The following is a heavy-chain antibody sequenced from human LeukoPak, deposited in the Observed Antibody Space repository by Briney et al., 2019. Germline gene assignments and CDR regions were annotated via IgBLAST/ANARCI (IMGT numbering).Heavy chain of an antibody. V-gene: IGHV3-11*01. Sequence: PGGCLRLSCAASGFTFSSYAMSWIRQAPGKGLEWVSYISSSGSTIYYADSVKGRFTISRDNAKNSLYLQMNSLRAEDTAVYYCARRDGSGSYSYWGQGTLVTVSS. CDR2: ISSSGSTI. D-gene: IGHD3-10*01. CDR1: GFTFSSYA. J-gene: IGHJ4*02. CDR3: ARRDGSGSYSY.